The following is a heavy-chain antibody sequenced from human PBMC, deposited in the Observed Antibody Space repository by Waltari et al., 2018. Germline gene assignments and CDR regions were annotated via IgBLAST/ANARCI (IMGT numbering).Heavy chain of an antibody. Sequence: EVQLVESGGGLVQPGGSLRLSCAASGFTFSSYSMNWVRQAPGKGLEWVSYISSSSSTIYYADSVKGRFTISRDNAKNSLYLQMNSLRAEDTAVYYCARDRHYYDSSGYYSHYFDYWGQGTLVTVSS. V-gene: IGHV3-48*01. CDR3: ARDRHYYDSSGYYSHYFDY. D-gene: IGHD3-22*01. CDR2: ISSSSSTI. CDR1: GFTFSSYS. J-gene: IGHJ4*02.